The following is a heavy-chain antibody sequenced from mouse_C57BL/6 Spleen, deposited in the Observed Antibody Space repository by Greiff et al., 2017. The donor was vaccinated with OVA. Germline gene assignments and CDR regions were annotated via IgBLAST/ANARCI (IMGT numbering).Heavy chain of an antibody. CDR3: AREGLGGARDY. Sequence: VQLQQPGAELVKPGASVKLSCKASGYTFTSYWMHCVKQRPGQGLEWIGMIHPNSGSTNYHEKFKSQATLTVDKSASTDYMQLSSLTSEDSAVYYCAREGLGGARDYWGQGTSVTVSS. V-gene: IGHV1-64*01. CDR2: IHPNSGST. D-gene: IGHD2-4*01. J-gene: IGHJ4*01. CDR1: GYTFTSYW.